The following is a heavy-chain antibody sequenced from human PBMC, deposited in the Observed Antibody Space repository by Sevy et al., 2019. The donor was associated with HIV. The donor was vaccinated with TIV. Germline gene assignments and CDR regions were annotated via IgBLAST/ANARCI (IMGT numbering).Heavy chain of an antibody. CDR1: GFSFSRYG. J-gene: IGHJ6*02. CDR3: ANSRGRYEGSSWLYYYYLMDV. Sequence: GGSLRLSCAAAGFSFSRYGMHWARQAPGKGLEWVAVMSNDGSDKEYADSVKGRFIVSRDNSKDTVYLQMNSLRPDDTAVYYCANSRGRYEGSSWLYYYYLMDVWGQGTTVTVSS. CDR2: MSNDGSDK. D-gene: IGHD6-13*01. V-gene: IGHV3-30*18.